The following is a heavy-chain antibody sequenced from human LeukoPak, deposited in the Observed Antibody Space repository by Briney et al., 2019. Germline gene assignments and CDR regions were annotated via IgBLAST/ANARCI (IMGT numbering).Heavy chain of an antibody. D-gene: IGHD1-26*01. CDR1: GFTFSSSA. J-gene: IGHJ4*02. CDR3: ASSGSYRFDY. Sequence: GGSLRLSCAASGFTFSSSAMSWVRQAPGKGLEWVSHITASGTAMFYADSVKGRFTISRDNAKNSLYLQMNSLRDEDTAVYYCASSGSYRFDYWGQGTLVTVSS. CDR2: ITASGTAM. V-gene: IGHV3-48*02.